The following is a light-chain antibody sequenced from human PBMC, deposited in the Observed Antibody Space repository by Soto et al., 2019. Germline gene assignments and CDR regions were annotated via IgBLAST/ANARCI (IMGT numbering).Light chain of an antibody. J-gene: IGKJ1*01. CDR1: QSVSNW. CDR3: QHYNTFST. Sequence: DIQMTQSPSTLSTSVGDRVTITCRASQSVSNWLAWYQQKPGKAPTLVIYDASNLESGVPSRFSGSGFGTEFTLTISNLQPEDFATDDCQHYNTFSTFGPVTKVDIK. CDR2: DAS. V-gene: IGKV1-5*01.